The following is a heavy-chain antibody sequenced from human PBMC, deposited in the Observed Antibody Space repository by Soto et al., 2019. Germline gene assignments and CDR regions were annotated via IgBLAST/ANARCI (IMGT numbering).Heavy chain of an antibody. J-gene: IGHJ4*02. V-gene: IGHV1-8*01. CDR1: GYTFTSYD. Sequence: ASVKVSCKASGYTFTSYDINWVRQATGQGLEWMGWMNPNSGDTGYAQKFQGRVTMTRNTSISTAYMELSSLRSEDTAVYYCARGELLWFGELLRWGQGTLVTVSS. CDR2: MNPNSGDT. CDR3: ARGELLWFGELLR. D-gene: IGHD3-10*01.